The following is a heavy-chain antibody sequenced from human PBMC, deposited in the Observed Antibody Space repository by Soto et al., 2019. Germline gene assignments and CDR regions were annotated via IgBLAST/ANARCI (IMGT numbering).Heavy chain of an antibody. CDR1: GDSVSSNSAA. J-gene: IGHJ5*02. CDR2: TYYRSKWYN. V-gene: IGHV6-1*01. Sequence: TLSLTCAISGDSVSSNSAAWNWIRQSPSRGLEWLGRTYYRSKWYNDYAVSVKSRITINPDTSKNQFSLQLNSVTPEDTAVYYCARDLLLSYDSSGYYYDWFDPWGQGTLVTVSS. D-gene: IGHD3-22*01. CDR3: ARDLLLSYDSSGYYYDWFDP.